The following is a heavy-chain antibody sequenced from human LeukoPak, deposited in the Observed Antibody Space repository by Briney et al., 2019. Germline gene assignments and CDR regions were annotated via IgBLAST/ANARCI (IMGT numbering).Heavy chain of an antibody. D-gene: IGHD6-13*01. CDR3: ARDWGSSWYRGYFDY. CDR1: GVSISRGGYA. J-gene: IGHJ4*02. Sequence: SETLSLTCAVSGVSISRGGYAWNWIRQPPGKGLEWIAYIYHSGTTYYNPSLKSRATISVDTSKNQLSLRLSSVTAADTAVYYCARDWGSSWYRGYFDYWGQGTLVTVSS. CDR2: IYHSGTT. V-gene: IGHV4-30-2*05.